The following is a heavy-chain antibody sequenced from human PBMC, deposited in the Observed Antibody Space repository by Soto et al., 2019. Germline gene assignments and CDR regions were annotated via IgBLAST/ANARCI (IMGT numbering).Heavy chain of an antibody. D-gene: IGHD6-6*01. J-gene: IGHJ5*02. Sequence: SVKVSCKASGGTFSSYAISWVRQAPGQGLEWMGGIIPIFGTANYAQKFQGRVTITADESTSTAYMELSSLRSGDTAVYYCAHSSSSGSHWFDPWGQGTLVTVSS. CDR3: AHSSSSGSHWFDP. CDR1: GGTFSSYA. CDR2: IIPIFGTA. V-gene: IGHV1-69*13.